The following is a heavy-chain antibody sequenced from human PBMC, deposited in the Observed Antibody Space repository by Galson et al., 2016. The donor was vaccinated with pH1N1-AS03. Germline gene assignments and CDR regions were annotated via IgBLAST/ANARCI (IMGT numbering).Heavy chain of an antibody. CDR3: ARDRNYYGPGPFDI. J-gene: IGHJ3*02. CDR1: GASISDGGYY. D-gene: IGHD3-10*01. CDR2: IYYSGST. V-gene: IGHV4-31*03. Sequence: TLSLTCTVSGASISDGGYYWSWIRHFPGKGLEWIGYIYYSGSTYYNPSLKSRLTISVDTSKNQFSLKLNSVTAADTAVYYCARDRNYYGPGPFDIWDQGTMVTVSS.